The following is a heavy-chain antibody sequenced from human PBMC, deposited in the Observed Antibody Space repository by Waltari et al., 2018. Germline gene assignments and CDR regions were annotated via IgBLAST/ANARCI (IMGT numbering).Heavy chain of an antibody. CDR1: GFTFSTYS. D-gene: IGHD6-13*01. J-gene: IGHJ5*02. CDR2: ISSSSDYI. CDR3: ASAGLVVYSSSWPNWFDP. V-gene: IGHV3-21*01. Sequence: EVQLVESGGGLVKPGGSLRLSCAASGFTFSTYSMNWVRQAPGKGLEWVSSISSSSDYIYYADSVKGRFTISRDNAKNSLYLQMNSLRAEDTAVYYCASAGLVVYSSSWPNWFDPWGQGTLVTVSS.